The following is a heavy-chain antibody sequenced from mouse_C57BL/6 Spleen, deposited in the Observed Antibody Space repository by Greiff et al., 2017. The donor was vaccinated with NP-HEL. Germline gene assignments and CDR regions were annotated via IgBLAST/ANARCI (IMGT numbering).Heavy chain of an antibody. CDR1: GFTFSDAW. D-gene: IGHD2-5*01. CDR3: TRGGLYSNYAEDY. J-gene: IGHJ4*01. CDR2: IRNKANNHAT. V-gene: IGHV6-6*01. Sequence: EVQLVESGGGLVQPGGSMKLSCAASGFTFSDAWMDWVRQSPEKGLEWVAEIRNKANNHATYYAESVKGRFTISRDDSKSSVYLQMNSLRAEDTGIYYCTRGGLYSNYAEDYWGQGTSVTVSS.